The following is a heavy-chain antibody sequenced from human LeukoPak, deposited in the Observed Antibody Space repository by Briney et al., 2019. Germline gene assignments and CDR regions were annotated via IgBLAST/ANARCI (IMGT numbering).Heavy chain of an antibody. D-gene: IGHD3-22*01. CDR2: ISGSGGTT. Sequence: PGGSLRLSCAASGFTFSSYGMSWVRQAPGKGLEWVSAISGSGGTTYYADSVKGRFTISRDNSKNTLYLQMHSLRAEDTAIYYCAKSSGYYSVHYYYMDVWGKGTTVTISS. CDR3: AKSSGYYSVHYYYMDV. CDR1: GFTFSSYG. J-gene: IGHJ6*03. V-gene: IGHV3-23*01.